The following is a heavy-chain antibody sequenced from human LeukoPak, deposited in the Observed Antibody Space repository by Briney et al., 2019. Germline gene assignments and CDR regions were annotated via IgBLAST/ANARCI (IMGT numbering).Heavy chain of an antibody. J-gene: IGHJ3*02. Sequence: GASVKVSCKASGYTFTSYGISWVRQAPGQGLEWMGWISAYNGNTNYAQKLQGRVTMTTDTSTSTAYMELRSLRSDDTAVYYCARESSGWYFRDAFDIWGQGTMVTVSS. V-gene: IGHV1-18*01. CDR3: ARESSGWYFRDAFDI. CDR1: GYTFTSYG. CDR2: ISAYNGNT. D-gene: IGHD6-19*01.